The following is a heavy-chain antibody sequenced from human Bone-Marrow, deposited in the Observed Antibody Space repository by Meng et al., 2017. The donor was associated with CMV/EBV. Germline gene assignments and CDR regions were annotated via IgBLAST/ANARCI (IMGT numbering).Heavy chain of an antibody. J-gene: IGHJ4*02. CDR3: ASGGTWNDY. D-gene: IGHD4-23*01. Sequence: VSCKDSGYTFTNHNIHWVRQAPGQGLEWMGGIKPKSGGTSYAQSFQGRVTVTSDTSINTAYMELTGLTSDDTALYYCASGGTWNDYWGQGTLVTVSS. CDR1: GYTFTNHN. V-gene: IGHV1-2*02. CDR2: IKPKSGGT.